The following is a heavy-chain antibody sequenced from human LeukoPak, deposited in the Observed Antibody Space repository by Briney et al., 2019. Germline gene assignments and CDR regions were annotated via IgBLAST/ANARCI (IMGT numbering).Heavy chain of an antibody. J-gene: IGHJ4*02. V-gene: IGHV3-48*03. CDR2: IVGSGSTI. Sequence: GGSLRLSCEASGFTFSSYEMNWVRQAPGKGLEWVSYIVGSGSTINYADSVKGRFTISRDNAKSSLFLQMNSLRAEDTAIYYCARVGYSYGTSFDYWGQGTLVTVSS. CDR3: ARVGYSYGTSFDY. CDR1: GFTFSSYE. D-gene: IGHD5-18*01.